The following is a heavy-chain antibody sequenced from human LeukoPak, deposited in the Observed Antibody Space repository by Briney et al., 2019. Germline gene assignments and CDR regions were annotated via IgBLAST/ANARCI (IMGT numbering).Heavy chain of an antibody. CDR1: AGSITGYH. CDR2: IYSNEAT. V-gene: IGHV4-4*08. Sequence: SETLSLTCTVSAGSITGYHWSCIRQPPGKGLEWIGYIYSNEATEYKPSLKSRVTISADTSNNQFSLRLTSVTAADTAIYYCARRNDFHIWGQGTMVTVSS. J-gene: IGHJ3*02. CDR3: ARRNDFHI.